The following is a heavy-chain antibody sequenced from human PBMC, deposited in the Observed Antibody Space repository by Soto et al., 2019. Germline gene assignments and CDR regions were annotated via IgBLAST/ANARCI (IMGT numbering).Heavy chain of an antibody. Sequence: GGSLRLSCAASGFTFSSYSMNWVRQAPGKGLEWVSYISSSSSTIYYADFVKGRFTISRDNAKNSLYLQMNSLRDEDTAVYYCARDSPRGEYYYDSSGYSSDAFDIWGQGTMVTVSS. CDR1: GFTFSSYS. V-gene: IGHV3-48*02. J-gene: IGHJ3*02. CDR3: ARDSPRGEYYYDSSGYSSDAFDI. CDR2: ISSSSSTI. D-gene: IGHD3-22*01.